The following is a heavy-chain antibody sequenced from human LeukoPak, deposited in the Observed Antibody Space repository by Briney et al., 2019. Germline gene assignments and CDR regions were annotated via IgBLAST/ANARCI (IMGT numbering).Heavy chain of an antibody. V-gene: IGHV3-30-3*01. Sequence: GRSLTLSCAASGFTFSSYAMHWVRQAPGKGLEWVAVISYDGSNKYYADSVKGRFTISRDNSKNTLYLQMNSLRAEDTAVYYCARDGSFKDTYYYGSGSYAQTLDYWGQGTLVTVSS. CDR3: ARDGSFKDTYYYGSGSYAQTLDY. CDR2: ISYDGSNK. CDR1: GFTFSSYA. D-gene: IGHD3-10*01. J-gene: IGHJ4*02.